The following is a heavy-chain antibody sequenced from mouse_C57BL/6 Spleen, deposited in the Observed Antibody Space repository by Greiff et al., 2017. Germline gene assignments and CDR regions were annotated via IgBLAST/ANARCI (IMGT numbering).Heavy chain of an antibody. CDR2: INPSSGYT. CDR1: GYTFTSYT. CDR3: ARAAYYYGSSVFDY. V-gene: IGHV1-4*01. Sequence: VKLMESGAELARPGASVKMSCKASGYTFTSYTMHWVKQRPGQGLEWIGYINPSSGYTKYNQKFKDKATLTADKSSSTAYMQLSSLPSEDSGVYYGARAAYYYGSSVFDYWGQGTTLTVSS. D-gene: IGHD1-1*01. J-gene: IGHJ2*01.